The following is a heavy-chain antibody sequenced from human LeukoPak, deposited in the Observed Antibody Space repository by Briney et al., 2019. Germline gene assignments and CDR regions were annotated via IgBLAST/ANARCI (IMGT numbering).Heavy chain of an antibody. V-gene: IGHV3-30-3*01. Sequence: PGRSLRLSCAASGFTFSNYAMHWVRQAPGKGLEWVAVISYDGSNKYYADSVKGRFTISRDNSKNTLYLQMNSLRAEDTAVYYCAKDSYCGGDCYSTYYFDYWGQGTLVTVSS. D-gene: IGHD2-21*02. CDR2: ISYDGSNK. J-gene: IGHJ4*02. CDR3: AKDSYCGGDCYSTYYFDY. CDR1: GFTFSNYA.